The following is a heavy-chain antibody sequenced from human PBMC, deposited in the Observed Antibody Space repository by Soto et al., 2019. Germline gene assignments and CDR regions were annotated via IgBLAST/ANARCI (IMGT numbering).Heavy chain of an antibody. D-gene: IGHD1-26*01. CDR3: ARDGSTSSELRAFDI. CDR2: INPNSGGT. V-gene: IGHV1-2*02. CDR1: GYTFTDYY. Sequence: ASVKVSCKASGYTFTDYYMYWVRQAPGQGLEWVGWINPNSGGTNYAQKFQGRVTMTRDTSISTAYMELTRLKSDDTAVYFCARDGSTSSELRAFDIWGQGTMVTV. J-gene: IGHJ3*02.